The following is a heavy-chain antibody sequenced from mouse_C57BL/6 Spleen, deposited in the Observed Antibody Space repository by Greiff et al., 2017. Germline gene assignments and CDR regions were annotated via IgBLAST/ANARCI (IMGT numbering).Heavy chain of an antibody. Sequence: EVQLQESGGGLVKPGGSLKLSCAASGFTFSSYTMSWVRQTPEKRLEWVATISGGGGNTYYPDSVKGRFTISRDNAKNTLYLQMSSLRSEDTALYYCARRLTGDWYFDVWGTGTTVTVSS. V-gene: IGHV5-9*01. CDR1: GFTFSSYT. D-gene: IGHD4-1*01. CDR2: ISGGGGNT. CDR3: ARRLTGDWYFDV. J-gene: IGHJ1*03.